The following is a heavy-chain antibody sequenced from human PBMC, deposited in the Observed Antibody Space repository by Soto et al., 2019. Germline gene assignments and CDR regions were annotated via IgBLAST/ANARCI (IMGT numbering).Heavy chain of an antibody. J-gene: IGHJ4*02. V-gene: IGHV3-30-3*01. CDR1: GFTFSSYA. Sequence: QVQLVESGGGVVQPGRSLRLSCAASGFTFSSYAMHWVRQAPGKGLEWVAVISYDGSNKYYADSVKGRFTISRDNSKNTLDLQMNSLRAEDTAEYYWARVAVKIATIHVFDYWGQGTLVTVSS. D-gene: IGHD2-21*01. CDR2: ISYDGSNK. CDR3: ARVAVKIATIHVFDY.